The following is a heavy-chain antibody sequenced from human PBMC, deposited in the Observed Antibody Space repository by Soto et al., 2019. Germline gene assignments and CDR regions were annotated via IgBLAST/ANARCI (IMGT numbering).Heavy chain of an antibody. CDR3: AKDRLAGGFDY. CDR2: VSASAGST. Sequence: GGSLRLSCAASGFTFSSYAMSWVRQAPGKGLEWVSLVSASAGSTYYTDSVKGRFTISRDNSKNTVYLQMNSLRADDTAVYYCAKDRLAGGFDYWGQGTLVTVPQ. CDR1: GFTFSSYA. V-gene: IGHV3-23*01. J-gene: IGHJ4*02. D-gene: IGHD3-16*01.